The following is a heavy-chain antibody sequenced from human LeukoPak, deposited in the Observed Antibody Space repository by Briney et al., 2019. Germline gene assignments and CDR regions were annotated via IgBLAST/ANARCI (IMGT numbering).Heavy chain of an antibody. Sequence: ASVKVSCKASGGTFSSYAISWVRQAPGQGLEWMGGIIPIFGTANYAQKFQGRVTITADESTSTAYMELSSLRSEDTAVYYCARGWFGESPVHFDYWGQGTLVTVSS. J-gene: IGHJ4*02. D-gene: IGHD3-10*01. CDR2: IIPIFGTA. V-gene: IGHV1-69*13. CDR3: ARGWFGESPVHFDY. CDR1: GGTFSSYA.